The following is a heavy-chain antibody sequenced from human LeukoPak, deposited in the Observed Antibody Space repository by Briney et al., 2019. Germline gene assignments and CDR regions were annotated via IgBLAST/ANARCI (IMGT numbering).Heavy chain of an antibody. CDR3: ARHGQWLVNWFDP. Sequence: GESLKISCKGSGYSFTSYWIGWVRQMPGKGLEWMGIIYAGDSDTRYSPSFQGQVTISADKSISTAYLQWSSLKASDTAMYYCARHGQWLVNWFDPWGQGTLVTVSS. J-gene: IGHJ5*02. CDR2: IYAGDSDT. D-gene: IGHD6-19*01. V-gene: IGHV5-51*01. CDR1: GYSFTSYW.